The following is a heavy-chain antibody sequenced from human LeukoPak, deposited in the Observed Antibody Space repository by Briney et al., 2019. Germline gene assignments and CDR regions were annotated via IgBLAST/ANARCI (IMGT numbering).Heavy chain of an antibody. CDR3: ARRSSGPAATKRNGVAFDI. CDR2: IYYSGST. Sequence: SATLSLTCTVSGGSISSYYWSWIRQPPGKGLEWIGYIYYSGSTNYNPSLKSRVTISVDTSKNQFSLKLSSVTAADTAVYYCARRSSGPAATKRNGVAFDIWGQGTMVTVSS. CDR1: GGSISSYY. V-gene: IGHV4-59*08. J-gene: IGHJ3*02. D-gene: IGHD2-2*01.